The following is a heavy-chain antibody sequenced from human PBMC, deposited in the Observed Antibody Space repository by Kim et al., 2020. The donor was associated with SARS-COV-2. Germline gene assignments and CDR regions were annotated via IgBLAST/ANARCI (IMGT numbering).Heavy chain of an antibody. J-gene: IGHJ2*01. V-gene: IGHV3-72*01. D-gene: IGHD2-2*01. CDR3: VRSQNSRLTPAGYFDL. CDR2: SRNKANSYTT. Sequence: GGSLRLSCAASGFTFSDHYMDWVRQAPGKGLEWVGRSRNKANSYTTKYAASVGGRFTISRDDSKDSLYLQMNSLQMEDTAVYYCVRSQNSRLTPAGYFDLWGRGTLVTVSS. CDR1: GFTFSDHY.